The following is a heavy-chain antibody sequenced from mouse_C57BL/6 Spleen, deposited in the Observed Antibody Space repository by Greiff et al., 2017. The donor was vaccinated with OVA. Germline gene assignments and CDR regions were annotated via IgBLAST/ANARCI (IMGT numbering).Heavy chain of an antibody. J-gene: IGHJ4*01. Sequence: QVQLKESGPGLVAPSQSLSITCTVSGFSFTSYGVDWVRQPPGTGLEWLGVIWGGGSTNYYSALMSSLSISKDTSKSQVLIKMNSMQTDDTAMYYCAKHRYYYGPSMDYWGQGTSVTVSS. CDR3: AKHRYYYGPSMDY. D-gene: IGHD1-1*01. CDR2: IWGGGST. V-gene: IGHV2-9*01. CDR1: GFSFTSYG.